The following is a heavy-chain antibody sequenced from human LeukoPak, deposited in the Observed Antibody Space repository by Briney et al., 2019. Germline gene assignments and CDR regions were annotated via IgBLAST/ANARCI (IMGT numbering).Heavy chain of an antibody. CDR3: ARPSGRDNSSSWYFFGYYYYYYMDV. J-gene: IGHJ6*03. CDR1: GFTFSSYW. Sequence: GGSLRLSCTASGFTFSSYWMSWVRQAPGKGLEWVANIKQDGSEKYYVDSVKGRFTISRDNAKNSLYLQMNSLRAEDTAVYYCARPSGRDNSSSWYFFGYYYYYYMDVWGKGTTVTVSS. V-gene: IGHV3-7*01. CDR2: IKQDGSEK. D-gene: IGHD6-13*01.